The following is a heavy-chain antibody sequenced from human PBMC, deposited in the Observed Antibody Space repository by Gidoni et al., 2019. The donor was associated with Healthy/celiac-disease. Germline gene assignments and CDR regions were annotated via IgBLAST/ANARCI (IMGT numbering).Heavy chain of an antibody. CDR3: ARGPAYDFWSGYYGDEGVDV. CDR2: MNTNSGNT. D-gene: IGHD3-3*01. CDR1: GYTFTSYD. Sequence: QVQLVQSGAEVKKPGASVQVSCKASGYTFTSYDINWVRQATGQGIEWMGWMNTNSGNTGYAQKFQGRVTMTRNNSIRTAYMELSSLRSEETAVYYCARGPAYDFWSGYYGDEGVDVWGQGTTVTVSS. V-gene: IGHV1-8*01. J-gene: IGHJ6*02.